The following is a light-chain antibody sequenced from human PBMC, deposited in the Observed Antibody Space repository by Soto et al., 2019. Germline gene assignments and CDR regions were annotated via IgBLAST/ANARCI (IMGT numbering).Light chain of an antibody. V-gene: IGKV3-20*01. CDR3: QQYGSSPIT. Sequence: ESVLTQSPCTLSLSPGERAPLSCGDSQHFRGDSLAWYQQTPGQPPRLLIYAASSRATGIPDRFSGSGSGTDFTLTISRLEPEDFAVYYCQQYGSSPITFGQGTRLEI. CDR1: QHFRGDS. CDR2: AAS. J-gene: IGKJ5*01.